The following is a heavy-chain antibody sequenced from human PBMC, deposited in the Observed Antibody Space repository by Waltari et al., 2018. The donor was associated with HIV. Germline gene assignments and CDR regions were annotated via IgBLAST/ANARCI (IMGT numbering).Heavy chain of an antibody. V-gene: IGHV3-15*01. CDR2: IKSNTDGGTT. CDR3: TTVGGGTRDY. CDR1: GFTCCDAW. J-gene: IGHJ4*02. D-gene: IGHD3-16*01. Sequence: EVLLVESGGGLGKPGGSLRVSCAPSGFTCCDAWMSWVRQAPGKGLEWVGRIKSNTDGGTTDYAAPVKGRFTISRDDSKTTLYLEMNSLKTEDTAVYYCTTVGGGTRDYWGQGTLITVSS.